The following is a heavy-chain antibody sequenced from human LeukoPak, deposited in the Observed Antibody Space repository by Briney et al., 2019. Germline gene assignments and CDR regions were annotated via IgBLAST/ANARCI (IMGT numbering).Heavy chain of an antibody. CDR2: INHSGST. CDR3: ARESTSSGLGY. J-gene: IGHJ4*02. Sequence: SETLSLTCAVYGGSFSGYYWSWIRQPPGKGLERIGEINHSGSTNYNPSLKSRVTISVDTSKNQFSLKLSSVTAADTAVYYCARESTSSGLGYWGQGTLVTVSS. V-gene: IGHV4-34*01. CDR1: GGSFSGYY. D-gene: IGHD2/OR15-2a*01.